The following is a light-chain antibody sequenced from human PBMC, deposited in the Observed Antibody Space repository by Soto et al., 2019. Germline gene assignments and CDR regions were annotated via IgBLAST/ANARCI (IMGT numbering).Light chain of an antibody. CDR3: SSYKRSTTLV. Sequence: QSALTQPASVSGSPGQSITISCTGSSSDIGAYNYVSWYQQRPGKAPQLLIYEVSNRPSGVSHRFSGSKSGNTASLTISGRQSEDDAVYHCSSYKRSTTLVFGGGSKVTVL. J-gene: IGLJ3*02. CDR1: SSDIGAYNY. V-gene: IGLV2-14*01. CDR2: EVS.